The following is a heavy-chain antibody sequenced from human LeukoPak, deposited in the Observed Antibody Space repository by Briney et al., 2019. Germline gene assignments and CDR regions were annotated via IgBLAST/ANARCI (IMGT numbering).Heavy chain of an antibody. J-gene: IGHJ3*02. D-gene: IGHD3-10*01. CDR3: ARVRRLLWFGETRHGAFDI. Sequence: PGGSLRLSCAASGFTFSSYAMSWVRQAPGKGLEWVSAISGSGGSTYYADSVKGRFTISRDNAKNSLYLQMNSLRAEDTAVYYCARVRRLLWFGETRHGAFDIWGQGTMVTVSS. V-gene: IGHV3-23*01. CDR2: ISGSGGST. CDR1: GFTFSSYA.